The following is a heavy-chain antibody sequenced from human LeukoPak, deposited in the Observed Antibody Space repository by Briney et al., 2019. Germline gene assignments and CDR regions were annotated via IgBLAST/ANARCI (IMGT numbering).Heavy chain of an antibody. V-gene: IGHV3-49*04. CDR2: IRSKAYGGTT. J-gene: IGHJ6*04. Sequence: GGSLRLSCTASGFTFGDYAMSWVRQAPGKGLEWVGFIRSKAYGGTTEYAASVKGRFTISRDDSKSIAYLQMNSLKTEDTAVYYCTLPRVYYYYGMDVWGKGTTVTVS. CDR1: GFTFGDYA. CDR3: TLPRVYYYYGMDV.